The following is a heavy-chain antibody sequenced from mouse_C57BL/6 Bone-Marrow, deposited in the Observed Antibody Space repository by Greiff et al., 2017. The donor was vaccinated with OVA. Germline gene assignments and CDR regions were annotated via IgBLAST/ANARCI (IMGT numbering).Heavy chain of an antibody. CDR3: TGANWDVNYFDY. D-gene: IGHD4-1*01. CDR1: GYTFTDYE. J-gene: IGHJ2*01. Sequence: QVQLQQSGAELARPGASVKLSCKASGYTFTDYEMHWVKQTPVHGLEWIGAIDPETGGTAYNQKFKGKAILTADKSSSTAYMELRSLTSEDSAVYYCTGANWDVNYFDYWGQGTTLTVSS. CDR2: IDPETGGT. V-gene: IGHV1-15*01.